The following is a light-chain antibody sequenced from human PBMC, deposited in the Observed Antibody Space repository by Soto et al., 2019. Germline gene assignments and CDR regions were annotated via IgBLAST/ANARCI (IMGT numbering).Light chain of an antibody. V-gene: IGKV3-15*01. J-gene: IGKJ1*01. Sequence: EIVLTHSPGTLSFSPGSIATLSCMASQSVSSNLAWYQQKPGQAPRLLIYGASTRATGIPARFSGSGSGTEFTLTISRLQSEDFAVYYCQQYNNWPPVWTFGQGNTGDIK. CDR2: GAS. CDR1: QSVSSN. CDR3: QQYNNWPPVWT.